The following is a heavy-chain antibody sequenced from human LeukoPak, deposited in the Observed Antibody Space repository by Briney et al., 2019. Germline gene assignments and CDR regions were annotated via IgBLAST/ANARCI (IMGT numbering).Heavy chain of an antibody. CDR2: IKQDGSEK. V-gene: IGHV3-7*01. D-gene: IGHD3-22*01. CDR3: ARDPDSSGSDI. Sequence: PGGSLRLSCVASGFTFSSYWMSWVRQAPGKGLEWVANIKQDGSEKYYVDSVKGRFTISRDNAKKSLYLQMNSLRAEDTAVYYCARDPDSSGSDIWGQGTMVTVSS. J-gene: IGHJ3*02. CDR1: GFTFSSYW.